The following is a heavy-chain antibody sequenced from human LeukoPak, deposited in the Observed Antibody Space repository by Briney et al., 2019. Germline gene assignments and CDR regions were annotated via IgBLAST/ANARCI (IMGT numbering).Heavy chain of an antibody. V-gene: IGHV3-23*01. Sequence: GGPLRLSCAVSGITLSNYGMSWVRQAPGKGLEWVAGISDSGGRTKYADSVKGRFTISRDNSKNTLYLQMNSLRAEDTAVYYCARGGSTGFDYWGQGTLVTVSS. D-gene: IGHD3-16*01. CDR1: GITLSNYG. CDR3: ARGGSTGFDY. J-gene: IGHJ4*02. CDR2: ISDSGGRT.